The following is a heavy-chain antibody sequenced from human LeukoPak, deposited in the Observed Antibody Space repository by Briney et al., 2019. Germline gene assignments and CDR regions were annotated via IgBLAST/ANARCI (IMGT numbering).Heavy chain of an antibody. CDR3: ARGRSGWYRYFDY. V-gene: IGHV3-11*01. CDR1: GFTFSDYY. Sequence: GGSLRLSCAASGFTFSDYYMSWIRQAPGRGLEWVSYISSSGSTIYYADSVKGRFTISRDNSKNTLYLQMNSLRAEDTAVYYCARGRSGWYRYFDYWGQGTLVTVSS. D-gene: IGHD6-19*01. J-gene: IGHJ4*02. CDR2: ISSSGSTI.